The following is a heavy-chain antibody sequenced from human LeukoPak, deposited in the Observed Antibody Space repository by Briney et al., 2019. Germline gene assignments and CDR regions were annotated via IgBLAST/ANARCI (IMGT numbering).Heavy chain of an antibody. V-gene: IGHV1-69*13. CDR3: ARVAIYDSSGYYSVDYYYMDV. Sequence: SVKVSCKASGGAFSSYAISWVRQAPGQGLEWMGGIIPIFGTANYAQKFQGRVTITADESTSTAYMELSSLRSEDTAVYYCARVAIYDSSGYYSVDYYYMDVWGKGTTVTVSS. D-gene: IGHD3-22*01. J-gene: IGHJ6*03. CDR2: IIPIFGTA. CDR1: GGAFSSYA.